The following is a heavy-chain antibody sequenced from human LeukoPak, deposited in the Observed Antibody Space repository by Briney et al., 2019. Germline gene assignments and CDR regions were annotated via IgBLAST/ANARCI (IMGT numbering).Heavy chain of an antibody. J-gene: IGHJ4*02. D-gene: IGHD4-23*01. CDR3: ARHDYGGNSPFDY. Sequence: PSGTLSLTCTVSGGSISSYYWSWIRQPPGKGLEWIGYIYYSGSTNYNPSLKSRVTISVDTSKDQFSLKLSSVTAADTAVYYCARHDYGGNSPFDYWGQGTLVTVSS. CDR2: IYYSGST. V-gene: IGHV4-59*08. CDR1: GGSISSYY.